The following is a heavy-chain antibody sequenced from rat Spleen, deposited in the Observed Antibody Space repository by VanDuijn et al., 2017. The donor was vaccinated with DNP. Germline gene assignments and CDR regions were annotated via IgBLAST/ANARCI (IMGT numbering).Heavy chain of an antibody. CDR1: GYTFTTYY. CDR2: INMGSGGT. D-gene: IGHD1-4*01. CDR3: ARRRLPYWYFDF. V-gene: IGHV1-43*01. Sequence: QIQLQQSGAELAKPGSSVMISCRASGYTFTTYYIGWIKQTTRQGLEFIGYINMGSGGTNYNEKFKGKVTLTVGKSSSTAFMQLSSLTPDDSAVYYCARRRLPYWYFDFWGPGTMVTVSS. J-gene: IGHJ1*01.